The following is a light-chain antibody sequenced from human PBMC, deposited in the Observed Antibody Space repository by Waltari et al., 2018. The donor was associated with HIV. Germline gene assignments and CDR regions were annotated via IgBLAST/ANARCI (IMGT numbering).Light chain of an antibody. Sequence: EIVLTQSPATLSLSPASTATLSCRASQSVRSALDWYQQQSGQPPRLLIYDASDRATGIPARFSGSGSGTDFTLTISSLEPEDFAVYYCQQRGNWRITFGQGTRLEIK. CDR1: QSVRSA. CDR2: DAS. CDR3: QQRGNWRIT. J-gene: IGKJ5*01. V-gene: IGKV3-11*01.